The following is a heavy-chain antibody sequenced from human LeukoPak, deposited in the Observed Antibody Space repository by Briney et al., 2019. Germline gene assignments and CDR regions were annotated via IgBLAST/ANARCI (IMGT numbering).Heavy chain of an antibody. CDR1: GYSISSGYY. J-gene: IGHJ3*02. D-gene: IGHD2-21*01. Sequence: SETLSLTCAVSGYSISSGYYWGWIRQPAGKGLEWIGTIYHSGSTYYNPSLKSRVTISVETSKNQFSLKLSSVTAADTAVYYCARHASVIAIREAFDIWGQGTMVTVSS. V-gene: IGHV4-38-2*01. CDR2: IYHSGST. CDR3: ARHASVIAIREAFDI.